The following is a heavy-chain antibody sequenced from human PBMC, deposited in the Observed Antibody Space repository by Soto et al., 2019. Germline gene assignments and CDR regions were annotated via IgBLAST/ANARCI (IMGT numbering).Heavy chain of an antibody. CDR1: GFTFTRHS. CDR2: ISGTGTFI. CDR3: ARGSGTDTGDALDI. Sequence: EVQLVESGGGLVKPGGSLRLSCAASGFTFTRHSMNWVRQAPGKGLEWVSCISGTGTFIYYSDSVKGRFTISRDDAKTSLYLQMNSLTAEDTAVYYCARGSGTDTGDALDIWDPGTMVTVS. J-gene: IGHJ3*02. V-gene: IGHV3-21*06. D-gene: IGHD2-21*02.